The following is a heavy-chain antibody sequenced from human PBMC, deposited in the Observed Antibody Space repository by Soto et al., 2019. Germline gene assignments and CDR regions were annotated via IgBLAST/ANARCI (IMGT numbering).Heavy chain of an antibody. V-gene: IGHV4-4*07. CDR2: IYTSGST. CDR1: GGSISSYY. Sequence: PSETLSLTCTVSGGSISSYYWSWIRQPAGKGLEWIGRIYTSGSTNYNPSLKSRVTMSVDTSKNQFSLKLSSVTAADTAVYYCARDPLIVLMAPYGMDVWGQGTTVTFSS. D-gene: IGHD2-8*01. CDR3: ARDPLIVLMAPYGMDV. J-gene: IGHJ6*02.